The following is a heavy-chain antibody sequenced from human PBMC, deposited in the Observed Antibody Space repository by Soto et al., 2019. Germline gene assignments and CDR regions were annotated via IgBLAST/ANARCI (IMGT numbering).Heavy chain of an antibody. J-gene: IGHJ4*02. D-gene: IGHD7-27*01. Sequence: QVQLQESGPGLVKPSQTLSLTCTVSGGSISSGGYYWSWIRQHPGKGLEWIGYIYYSGSTYYNPSLKSRVTTSVDTSKTQFSLKLRSVTAADTAVYYCAREANWGSEDYFDYWGQGTLVTVSS. CDR3: AREANWGSEDYFDY. CDR1: GGSISSGGYY. CDR2: IYYSGST. V-gene: IGHV4-31*03.